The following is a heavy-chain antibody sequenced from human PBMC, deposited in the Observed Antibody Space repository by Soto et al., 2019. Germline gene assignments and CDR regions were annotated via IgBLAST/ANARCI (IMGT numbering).Heavy chain of an antibody. CDR2: IRSKAYGGTT. D-gene: IGHD6-6*01. CDR1: GFTFGDYA. J-gene: IGHJ4*02. CDR3: TRDTRYSSSFDY. V-gene: IGHV3-49*03. Sequence: TGGSLRLSCSASGFTFGDYALSWFRQAPGKGLEWVGFIRSKAYGGTTEYAASVKGRFTISRDDSKSIAYLQMNSLKTEDTAVYYCTRDTRYSSSFDYWGQGTLVTVSS.